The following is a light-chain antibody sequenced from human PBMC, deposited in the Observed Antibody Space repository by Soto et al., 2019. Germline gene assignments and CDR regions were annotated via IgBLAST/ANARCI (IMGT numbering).Light chain of an antibody. CDR3: SSYTSSNTLI. V-gene: IGLV2-14*01. Sequence: ALTQPASVSGSPGQSITISCTGTSSDVGGYNYVSWFQQSPGKAPKVMIYEVTNRPSGVSNRFSGSKSGNTASLTISGLQAEDEADYYCSSYTSSNTLIFGGGTKLTVL. CDR1: SSDVGGYNY. J-gene: IGLJ2*01. CDR2: EVT.